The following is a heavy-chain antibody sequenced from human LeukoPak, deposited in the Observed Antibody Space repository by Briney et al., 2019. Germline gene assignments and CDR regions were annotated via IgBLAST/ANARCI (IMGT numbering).Heavy chain of an antibody. CDR2: IKQDGSEK. V-gene: IGHV3-7*01. CDR1: GFTFSRYW. J-gene: IGHJ3*02. Sequence: GGSLRLSCAASGFTFSRYWMSWVRQAPGKGLEWVANIKQDGSEKYYVDSAKGRFTISRDNAKNPLYLQMNSLRAEDTAVYYCARLRMSQIRAFDIWGQGTMVTVSS. CDR3: ARLRMSQIRAFDI. D-gene: IGHD2/OR15-2a*01.